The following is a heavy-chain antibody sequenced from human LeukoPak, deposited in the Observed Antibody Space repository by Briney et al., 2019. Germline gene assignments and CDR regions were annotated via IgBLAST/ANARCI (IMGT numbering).Heavy chain of an antibody. CDR3: ARHSTRNYFDY. V-gene: IGHV1-18*01. CDR2: ISAYNGNT. J-gene: IGHJ4*02. D-gene: IGHD2-2*01. CDR1: GYTFTSYG. Sequence: GASVKVSCKASGYTFTSYGISWVRQAPGQGLEWLGWISAYNGNTNYAQKLQGRATMTTDTSTSTAYMELRSLRSDDTAVYYCARHSTRNYFDYWGQGTLVTVSS.